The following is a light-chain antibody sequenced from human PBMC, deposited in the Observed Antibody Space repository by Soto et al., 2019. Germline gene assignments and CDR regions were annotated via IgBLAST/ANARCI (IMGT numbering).Light chain of an antibody. CDR2: EAS. J-gene: IGKJ3*01. CDR3: PSYNSAPFT. CDR1: PGINTY. V-gene: IGKV1-27*01. Sequence: DLQMTQTPSSLSASVGDRVTLTCRANPGINTYLAWYQQRPGSPPKLLIYEASTLQSGVPPRFSGTGSGTHFTLTISSLQPEDVGTYFCPSYNSAPFTFGPGTKVDLK.